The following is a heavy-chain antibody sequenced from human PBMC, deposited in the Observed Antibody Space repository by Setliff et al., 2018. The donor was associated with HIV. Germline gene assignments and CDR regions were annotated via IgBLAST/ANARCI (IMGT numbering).Heavy chain of an antibody. V-gene: IGHV3-48*01. CDR2: ISSDAVTRTI. D-gene: IGHD3-16*01. CDR3: ARERVGALDY. Sequence: GGSLRLSCAVSGFTFSNFPMNWVRQAPGKGLEWVSTISSDAVTRTIYYADSVKGRFTISRDNAKNSLYLQMNSLRAEDTAVYYCARERVGALDYWGQGALVTVS. J-gene: IGHJ4*02. CDR1: GFTFSNFP.